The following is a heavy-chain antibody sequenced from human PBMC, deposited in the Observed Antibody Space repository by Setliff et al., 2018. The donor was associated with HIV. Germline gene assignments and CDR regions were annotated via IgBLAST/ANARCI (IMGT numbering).Heavy chain of an antibody. D-gene: IGHD3-10*01. Sequence: SETLSLTCTVSGGSISSSSYYWGWIRQPPGKGLEWIGSMHYSGSTNYNPSLKSRVTISVDTSKNQLSLKLSSVTAAGTAVYYCASGGVWFGELCFDYWGQGTLVTVSS. J-gene: IGHJ4*02. V-gene: IGHV4-39*01. CDR3: ASGGVWFGELCFDY. CDR1: GGSISSSSYY. CDR2: MHYSGST.